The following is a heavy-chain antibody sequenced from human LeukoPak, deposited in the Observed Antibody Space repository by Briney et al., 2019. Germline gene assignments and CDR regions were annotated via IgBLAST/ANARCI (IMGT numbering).Heavy chain of an antibody. CDR1: GYTFTSYG. CDR3: ARGPRDRIAVATYFDY. V-gene: IGHV1-18*01. Sequence: ASVKVSCKASGYTFTSYGISWVRQAPGQGLEWMGWISAYNGNTNYAQKLQGRVTMTTDTSTSTAYMELRSLRSDDTAVYYCARGPRDRIAVATYFDYWGQGTLVTVSS. D-gene: IGHD6-19*01. J-gene: IGHJ4*02. CDR2: ISAYNGNT.